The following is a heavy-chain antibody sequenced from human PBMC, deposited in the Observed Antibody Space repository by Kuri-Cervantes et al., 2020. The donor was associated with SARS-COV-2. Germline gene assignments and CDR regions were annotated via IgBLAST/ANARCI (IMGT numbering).Heavy chain of an antibody. CDR2: ISPNSGGT. D-gene: IGHD2-2*01. V-gene: IGHV1-18*04. Sequence: ASVKVSCKASGYTFTGCFIHWVRQAPGQGLEWMGWISPNSGGTNYAQKLQGRVTMTTDTSTSTAYMELRILRSDDTAVYYCARDGGCSSTSCYLESLITRRGDDFDIWGQGTMVTVSS. CDR1: GYTFTGCF. CDR3: ARDGGCSSTSCYLESLITRRGDDFDI. J-gene: IGHJ3*02.